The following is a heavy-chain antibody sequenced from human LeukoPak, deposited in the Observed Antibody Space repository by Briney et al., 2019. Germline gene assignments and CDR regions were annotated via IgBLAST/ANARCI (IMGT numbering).Heavy chain of an antibody. Sequence: SETLSLTCTVSGGSISSGGYYWSWIRQHPGKGLEWIGYIYYSGSTYYNPSLKSRVTISLDTSKIQFSLKLSSVTAADTAVYYCARGPRARNWFDPWGQGTLVTVSS. J-gene: IGHJ5*02. CDR2: IYYSGST. D-gene: IGHD3-10*01. CDR1: GGSISSGGYY. V-gene: IGHV4-31*03. CDR3: ARGPRARNWFDP.